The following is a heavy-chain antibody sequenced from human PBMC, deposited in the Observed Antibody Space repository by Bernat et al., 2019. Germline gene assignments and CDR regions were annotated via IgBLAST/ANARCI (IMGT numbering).Heavy chain of an antibody. J-gene: IGHJ3*02. CDR3: ARGRAVAAPWDALDM. D-gene: IGHD6-19*01. Sequence: QVQLVQSGAEVKKPGSPVKVSCKASGDTFSSYVISWVRPAPGQGLEWMGGIIPIFGTANYAQKFQGRVTITADESTSTAYMELSSLRSEDTAEYYCARGRAVAAPWDALDMGGQGTMVTVSS. V-gene: IGHV1-69*01. CDR2: IIPIFGTA. CDR1: GDTFSSYV.